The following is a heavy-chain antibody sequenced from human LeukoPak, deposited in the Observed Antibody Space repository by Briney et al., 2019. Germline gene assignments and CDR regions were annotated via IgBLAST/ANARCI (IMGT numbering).Heavy chain of an antibody. D-gene: IGHD3-10*01. V-gene: IGHV4-31*03. CDR2: IYYSGST. Sequence: SETLSLTCTVSGGSIGSGGYYWSWIRQHPGKGLEWIGYIYYSGSTYYNPSLKSRVTISVDTSKNQFSLKLSSVTAADTAVYYCARASIAGSGSYYPYYYYGMDVWGQGTTVTVSS. CDR3: ARASIAGSGSYYPYYYYGMDV. CDR1: GGSIGSGGYY. J-gene: IGHJ6*02.